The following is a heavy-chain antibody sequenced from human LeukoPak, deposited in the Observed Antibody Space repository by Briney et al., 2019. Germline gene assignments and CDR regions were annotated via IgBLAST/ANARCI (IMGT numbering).Heavy chain of an antibody. CDR3: ARGLYDSNEAFDI. CDR1: GYTVTSYD. V-gene: IGHV1-8*01. Sequence: GASVKVSCKASGYTVTSYDINWVRQATGQGLEWMGWMNPNSGNTGYAQKFQGRVTMTRNTSISTAYMELSSLRSEDTAVYYCARGLYDSNEAFDIWGQGTMVTVSS. CDR2: MNPNSGNT. D-gene: IGHD3-22*01. J-gene: IGHJ3*02.